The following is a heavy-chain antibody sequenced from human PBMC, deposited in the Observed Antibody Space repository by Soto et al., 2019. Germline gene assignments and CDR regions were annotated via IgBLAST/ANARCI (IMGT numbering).Heavy chain of an antibody. Sequence: QVQLVQSGAEVKKSGASVKVSCKASGYTFTNYGISWVRQAPGQGLEWMGWISGYSGNTNYAQKLQGRVTMTTDTSTTRPYVELSSLSSADTAVYDCLSTAGHCADAGCNGGFMDYGGQGTLVTVSS. V-gene: IGHV1-18*01. CDR3: LSTAGHCADAGCNGGFMDY. CDR1: GYTFTNYG. CDR2: ISGYSGNT. J-gene: IGHJ4*02. D-gene: IGHD2-8*01.